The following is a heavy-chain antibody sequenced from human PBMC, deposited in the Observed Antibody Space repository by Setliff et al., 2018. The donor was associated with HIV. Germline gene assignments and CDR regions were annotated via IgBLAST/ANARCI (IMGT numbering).Heavy chain of an antibody. CDR2: INSASGGT. CDR1: GYTFTDYY. D-gene: IGHD4-17*01. Sequence: GASVKVSCKASGYTFTDYYIHWVRQAPGQGLEWMGWINSASGGTNYAQNFQGRVTVTRDTSINTAYVELNSLKSDDTAVYYCARDDHGDPFDYWGQGTLVTVSS. V-gene: IGHV1-2*02. CDR3: ARDDHGDPFDY. J-gene: IGHJ4*02.